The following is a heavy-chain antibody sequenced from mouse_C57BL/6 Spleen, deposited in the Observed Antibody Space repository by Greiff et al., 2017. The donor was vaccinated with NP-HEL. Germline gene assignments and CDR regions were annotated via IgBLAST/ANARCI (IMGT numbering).Heavy chain of an antibody. CDR2: IDPSDSYT. CDR1: GYTFTSYW. Sequence: QVQLQQPGAELVMPGASVKLSCKASGYTFTSYWMHWVKQRPGQGLEWIGEIDPSDSYTNYNQKFKGKSTLTVDKSSSTAYMQLSSLTSEDSAVYYCARWGDRGFDDWGQGTTLTVSS. CDR3: ARWGDRGFDD. D-gene: IGHD3-3*01. V-gene: IGHV1-69*01. J-gene: IGHJ2*01.